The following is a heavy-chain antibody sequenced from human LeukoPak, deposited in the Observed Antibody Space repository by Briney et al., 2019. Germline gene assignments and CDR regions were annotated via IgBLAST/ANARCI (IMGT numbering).Heavy chain of an antibody. V-gene: IGHV1-69-2*01. Sequence: ASVKISCKVSGYTFTDYYMHWVQQAPGKGLEWMGLVDPEDGETIYAEKFQGRVTITADTSTDTAYMELSSLRSEDTAVCYCATDVHIVVVPAARFYYYYYYMDVWGKGTTVTVSS. D-gene: IGHD2-2*01. CDR3: ATDVHIVVVPAARFYYYYYYMDV. CDR2: VDPEDGET. CDR1: GYTFTDYY. J-gene: IGHJ6*03.